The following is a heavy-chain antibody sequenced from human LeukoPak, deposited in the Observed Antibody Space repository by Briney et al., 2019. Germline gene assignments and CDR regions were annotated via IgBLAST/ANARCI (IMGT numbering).Heavy chain of an antibody. CDR2: ISSSGSPI. Sequence: GGSLRLSCAASGSTFSDYYMSWIRQPPRKGREWVSYISSSGSPIFYADSVKGRFTIPRDNAKNSLYLQMNSLRAEDTAVYYCARVPYDSGGLYFDYWGQGTLVTVSS. J-gene: IGHJ4*02. CDR3: ARVPYDSGGLYFDY. D-gene: IGHD3-22*01. CDR1: GSTFSDYY. V-gene: IGHV3-11*01.